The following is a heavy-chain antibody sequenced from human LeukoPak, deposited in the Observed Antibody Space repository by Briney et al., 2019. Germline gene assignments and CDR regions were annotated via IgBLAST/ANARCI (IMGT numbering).Heavy chain of an antibody. J-gene: IGHJ6*03. CDR2: IKQDGSEK. CDR1: GFTFSSYW. CDR3: ARDYNAAPRPYYYYYMDV. V-gene: IGHV3-7*01. D-gene: IGHD3-10*01. Sequence: GGSLRLSCAASGFTFSSYWMSWVRQAPGKGLEWEANIKQDGSEKYYVDSVKVRFTISRDNAKNSLYLQMNSLRAEDTAVYYCARDYNAAPRPYYYYYMDVWGKGTTVTVSS.